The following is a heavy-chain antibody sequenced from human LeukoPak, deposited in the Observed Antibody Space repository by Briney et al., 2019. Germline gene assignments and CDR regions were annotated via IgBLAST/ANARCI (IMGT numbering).Heavy chain of an antibody. Sequence: SETLSLTCTVSGDSISSYYWSWIRQPPGKGLEWIGYIYYTGSTNYNPPLKRRVTISVDTSKNQFSLNLGSGTAADTAVYYCARVRHGWLDPWGQGSLVTVSS. V-gene: IGHV4-59*01. D-gene: IGHD3-16*01. CDR1: GDSISSYY. CDR3: ARVRHGWLDP. J-gene: IGHJ5*02. CDR2: IYYTGST.